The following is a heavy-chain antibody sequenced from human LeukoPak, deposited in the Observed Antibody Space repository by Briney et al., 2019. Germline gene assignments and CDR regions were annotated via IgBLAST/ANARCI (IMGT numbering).Heavy chain of an antibody. D-gene: IGHD3-3*01. CDR3: ARGRPPPSYDFWSGKDYYYYGMDV. V-gene: IGHV4-30-4*01. J-gene: IGHJ6*02. CDR1: GGSISSGDYY. CDR2: IYYSGST. Sequence: SQTLSLTCTVPGGSISSGDYYWSWIRQPPGKGLEWIGYIYYSGSTYYNPSLKSRVTISVDTSKNQFSLKLSSVTAADTAVYYCARGRPPPSYDFWSGKDYYYYGMDVWGQGTTVTVSS.